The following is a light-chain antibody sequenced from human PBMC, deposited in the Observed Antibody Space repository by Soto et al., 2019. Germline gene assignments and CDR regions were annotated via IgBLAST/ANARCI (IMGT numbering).Light chain of an antibody. CDR2: LNSDGSH. Sequence: QSVLTQSPSASAPLGASVKLTCTLSSGHSNYAIAWHQQQSEKGPRYLMKLNSDGSHSKGDGIPDRFSGSSSGAERYLTISSLQSKDEADYYCQTWGSGIVVFGGGTKLTVL. CDR3: QTWGSGIVV. V-gene: IGLV4-69*01. CDR1: SGHSNYA. J-gene: IGLJ2*01.